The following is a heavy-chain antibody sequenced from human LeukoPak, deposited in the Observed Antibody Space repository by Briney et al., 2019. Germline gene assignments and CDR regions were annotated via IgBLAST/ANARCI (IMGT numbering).Heavy chain of an antibody. CDR1: GFTVSSNY. Sequence: PGGSLRLSCAASGFTVSSNYMSWVRQAPGKGLEWVSVIYSGGSTYYADSVKGRFTISRDNSKNTLYLQMNSLRAEDTAVYYCARGNWGRYWYFDLWGRDTLVTVSS. V-gene: IGHV3-53*01. J-gene: IGHJ2*01. CDR2: IYSGGST. D-gene: IGHD7-27*01. CDR3: ARGNWGRYWYFDL.